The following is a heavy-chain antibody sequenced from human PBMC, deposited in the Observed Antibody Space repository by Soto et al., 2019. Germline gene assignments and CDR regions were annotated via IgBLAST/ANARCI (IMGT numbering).Heavy chain of an antibody. CDR2: IIPIFGTA. D-gene: IGHD5-18*01. CDR1: GGTFSSYA. Sequence: QVQLVQSGAEVKKPGSSVKASCKASGGTFSSYAISWVRQAPGQGLVWMGGIIPIFGTANYAEKIQGRVTITADESTGTAYMELSSLRSEDTAVYYGAGVDTAMDPLGSYYYYGMDVWGQGTTVTVSS. CDR3: AGVDTAMDPLGSYYYYGMDV. V-gene: IGHV1-69*12. J-gene: IGHJ6*02.